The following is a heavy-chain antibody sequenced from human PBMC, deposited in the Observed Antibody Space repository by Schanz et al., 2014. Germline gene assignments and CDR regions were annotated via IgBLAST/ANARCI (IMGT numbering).Heavy chain of an antibody. V-gene: IGHV3-21*06. CDR3: AKDPHKDYGGKPQALDI. CDR2: ITGGSTTYT. D-gene: IGHD4-17*01. CDR1: GFTFNNFG. Sequence: EVQLVESGGGLVQPGGSLRLSCAASGFTFNNFGMNWVRQAPGKGLEWVSCITGGSTTYTYYADSVRGRFTISRDNSKNTLYLQMNSLRAEDTALYYCAKDPHKDYGGKPQALDIWGQGTIVTVSS. J-gene: IGHJ3*02.